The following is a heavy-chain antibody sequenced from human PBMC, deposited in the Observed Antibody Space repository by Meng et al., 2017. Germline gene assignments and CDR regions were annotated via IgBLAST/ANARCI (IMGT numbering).Heavy chain of an antibody. J-gene: IGHJ4*02. V-gene: IGHV1-3*01. CDR2: INAGNGNT. D-gene: IGHD3-10*01. CDR1: GYTFTSYA. CDR3: ARSHVLLWFGEDLDY. Sequence: QARLVQAGAEVKKPGASVKVSCNASGYTFTSYAMQWVRQAPGQRLEWMGWINAGNGNTKYSQKFQGRVTITRDTSASTAYMELSSLRSEDTAVYYCARSHVLLWFGEDLDYWGQGTLVTVSS.